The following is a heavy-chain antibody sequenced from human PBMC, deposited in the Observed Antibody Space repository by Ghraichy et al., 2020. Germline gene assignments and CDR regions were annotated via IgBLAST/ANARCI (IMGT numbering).Heavy chain of an antibody. CDR2: IYYSGST. V-gene: IGHV4-59*01. Sequence: SETLSLTCTVSGGSISSYYWSWIRQPPGKGLEWIGYIYYSGSTNYNPSLKSRVTISVDTSKNQFSLKLSSVTAADTAVYYCARVRWDNYYYYGMDVWGQGTTVTVSS. D-gene: IGHD1-26*01. J-gene: IGHJ6*02. CDR3: ARVRWDNYYYYGMDV. CDR1: GGSISSYY.